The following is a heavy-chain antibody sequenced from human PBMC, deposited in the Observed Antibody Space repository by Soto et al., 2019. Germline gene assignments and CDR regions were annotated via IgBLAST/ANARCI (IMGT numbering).Heavy chain of an antibody. CDR2: INHSGST. CDR1: GGSFSGYY. D-gene: IGHD2-2*01. J-gene: IGHJ4*02. CDR3: ARYCSSTSCYGELPYFDY. V-gene: IGHV4-34*01. Sequence: SETLSLTCAVYGGSFSGYYWSWIRQPPGKGLEWIGEINHSGSTNYNPSLKSRVTISVDTSKNQFSLKLSSVTAADTAVYYCARYCSSTSCYGELPYFDYWGQGTLVTVSS.